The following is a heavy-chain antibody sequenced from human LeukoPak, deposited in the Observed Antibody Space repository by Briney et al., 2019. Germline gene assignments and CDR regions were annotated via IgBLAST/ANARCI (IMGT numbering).Heavy chain of an antibody. CDR2: IKRDGSEK. CDR1: GFTFNSYW. J-gene: IGHJ4*02. D-gene: IGHD6-19*01. Sequence: GGSLRLSCAASGFTFNSYWMNWVRQAPGKGLEWVANIKRDGSEKYYVDSVQGRFNISRDNAKNALDLQMNSLRVEDTAVYYCARLGPASSGWPESFDYWGQGTLVTVS. V-gene: IGHV3-7*03. CDR3: ARLGPASSGWPESFDY.